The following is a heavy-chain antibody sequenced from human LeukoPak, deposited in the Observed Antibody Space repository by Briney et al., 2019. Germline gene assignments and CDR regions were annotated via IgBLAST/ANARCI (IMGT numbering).Heavy chain of an antibody. D-gene: IGHD3-22*01. Sequence: PSETLSLTCTVSGGSISSSSDYWGWIRQPPGKGLEWIGSIYYSGSTYYNPSLKSRVTISVDTSKNQFSLKLSSVTAADTAVYYCARHHSEHSNDSSGYYSWFDPWGQGTLVTVSS. CDR3: ARHHSEHSNDSSGYYSWFDP. CDR2: IYYSGST. V-gene: IGHV4-39*01. CDR1: GGSISSSSDY. J-gene: IGHJ5*02.